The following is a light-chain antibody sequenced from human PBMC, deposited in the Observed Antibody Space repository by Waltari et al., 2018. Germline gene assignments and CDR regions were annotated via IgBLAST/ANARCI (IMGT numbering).Light chain of an antibody. J-gene: IGKJ4*01. V-gene: IGKV3-20*01. CDR2: EAT. Sequence: EIVLTQFPGTLSLSPGERASLSCRASQSVPRNYLAWYQQKPGQAPRLLIYEATRTASGTPARFAGSGSGTDFTLTISRLEPEDFAVYYCQQYAFSPLTFGGGTKVEIK. CDR1: QSVPRNY. CDR3: QQYAFSPLT.